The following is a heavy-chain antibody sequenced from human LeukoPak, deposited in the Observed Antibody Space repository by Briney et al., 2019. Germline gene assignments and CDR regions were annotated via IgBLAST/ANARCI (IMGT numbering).Heavy chain of an antibody. J-gene: IGHJ4*02. CDR1: GGSISSYY. CDR3: ARASGDYYFDY. V-gene: IGHV4-59*12. Sequence: PSETLSLTCTVSGGSISSYYWSWIRQPPGKGLEWIGYIYYSGSTNYNPSLKSRVTISVDTSKNQFSLKLSSVTAADTAVYYCARASGDYYFDYWGQGTLVTVSS. CDR2: IYYSGST. D-gene: IGHD2-21*02.